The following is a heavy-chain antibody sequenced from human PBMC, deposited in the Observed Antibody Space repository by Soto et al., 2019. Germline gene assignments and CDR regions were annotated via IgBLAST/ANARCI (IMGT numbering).Heavy chain of an antibody. CDR3: ARAPPIVTAASGLRVFDF. J-gene: IGHJ4*01. D-gene: IGHD3-16*02. CDR1: GYTYASSS. Sequence: TSVEPCSEACGYTYASSSSXWPRHSTEQGLEWMGWVSAYNADTIYVQKFQGRVTMTTDTSTSTAHMEVRSLRYDDTAVYYCARAPPIVTAASGLRVFDFWGNGTQVPVSS. V-gene: IGHV1-18*01. CDR2: VSAYNADT.